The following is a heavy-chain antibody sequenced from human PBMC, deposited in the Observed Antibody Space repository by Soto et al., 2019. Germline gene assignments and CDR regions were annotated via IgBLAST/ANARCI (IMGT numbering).Heavy chain of an antibody. J-gene: IGHJ4*02. V-gene: IGHV3-11*05. CDR3: ARSLRGYSGYSGY. CDR2: ISSSGSDT. D-gene: IGHD5-12*01. CDR1: GFTFSDYY. Sequence: QVQLVESGGGLVKPGGCLRLSCATSGFTFSDYYMSWIRQAPGKGLEWVSYISSSGSDTNYADSVKGRFTVSRDNAKNSLYLQMNSLRAEDTAVYYCARSLRGYSGYSGYWGQGTLVTVSS.